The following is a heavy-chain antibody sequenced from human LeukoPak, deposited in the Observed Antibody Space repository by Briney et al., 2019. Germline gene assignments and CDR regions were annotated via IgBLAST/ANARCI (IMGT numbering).Heavy chain of an antibody. J-gene: IGHJ3*01. CDR2: SSAYTDNT. CDR1: GYTFASSG. V-gene: IGHV1-18*01. Sequence: GASVKVSCKASGYTFASSGISWVRQAPGQGLEWLGWSSAYTDNTDYAQKLQGRVTMTTDTSTSTAFMEVRSLRSDDTAVYYCARDSGHPSDAFDLWGQGTLVTVSS. CDR3: ARDSGHPSDAFDL.